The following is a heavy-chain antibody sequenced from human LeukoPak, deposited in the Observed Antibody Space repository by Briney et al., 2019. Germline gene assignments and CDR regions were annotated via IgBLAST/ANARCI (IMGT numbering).Heavy chain of an antibody. V-gene: IGHV3-23*01. CDR2: LYSDGRT. CDR1: GFTFSSYA. J-gene: IGHJ4*01. CDR3: ARGGGYYPIDY. Sequence: GGSLRLSCAASGFTFSSYAMSWVRQAPGKGLEWVSVLYSDGRTYYADSVKGRFTISRDTSKNTLYLQVNSLRAEDTAVYYCARGGGYYPIDYWGQGTPVTVSS. D-gene: IGHD2-15*01.